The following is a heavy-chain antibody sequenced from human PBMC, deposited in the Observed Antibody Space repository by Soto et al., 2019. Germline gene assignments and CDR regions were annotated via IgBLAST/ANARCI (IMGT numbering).Heavy chain of an antibody. CDR1: GYTFTSYD. CDR2: MNPNSGNT. V-gene: IGHV1-8*01. D-gene: IGHD4-17*01. CDR3: AIRYNYYGMDV. J-gene: IGHJ6*02. Sequence: QVQLVQSGAEVKKPGASVKVSCKASGYTFTSYDINWVRQATGQGLEWMGWMNPNSGNTDYAQKFQGRGTMTRNTSIGTAYMELSSLRSEDTAVYYCAIRYNYYGMDVWGQATTVTVSS.